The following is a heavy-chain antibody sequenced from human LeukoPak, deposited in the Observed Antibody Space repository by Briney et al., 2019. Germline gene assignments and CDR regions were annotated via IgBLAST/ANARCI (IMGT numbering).Heavy chain of an antibody. D-gene: IGHD5-12*01. CDR1: GYTFTSYY. V-gene: IGHV1-46*01. Sequence: GASVKVSCKASGYTFTSYYMHWVRQAPGQGLEWMGIINPSGGSTSYAQKFQGRVTMTRDTSTSTVYMELSSLRSEDTAVYYCARATPGYSGYPIPPTDGMDVWGKGTTVTVSS. J-gene: IGHJ6*04. CDR3: ARATPGYSGYPIPPTDGMDV. CDR2: INPSGGST.